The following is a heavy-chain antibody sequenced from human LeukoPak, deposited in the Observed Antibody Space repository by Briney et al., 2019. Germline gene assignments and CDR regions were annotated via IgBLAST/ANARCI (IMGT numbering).Heavy chain of an antibody. V-gene: IGHV3-74*01. CDR1: GFTFSSYW. Sequence: SGGSLRLSCAASGFTFSSYWMHWVRQAPGKGLVWVSRINSDGSSTSYADSVKGRFTISRDNAKNTLYLQMNSLRAEDTAVYYCARPDSGSHAFDIWGQGTMVTVSS. CDR3: ARPDSGSHAFDI. D-gene: IGHD3-10*01. J-gene: IGHJ3*02. CDR2: INSDGSST.